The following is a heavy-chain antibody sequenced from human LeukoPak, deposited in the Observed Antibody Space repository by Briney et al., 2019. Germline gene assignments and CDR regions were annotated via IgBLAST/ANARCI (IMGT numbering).Heavy chain of an antibody. Sequence: GGCLRLSCAASGFTFSNDRMHWVRQAPGKGLVWVSHIKSDGSTTDYADSVKGRFTISRDNAKNTLYLEMNSLRADDTAMYYCVRGLGDYWGQGALVTVSS. CDR2: IKSDGSTT. CDR3: VRGLGDY. J-gene: IGHJ4*02. V-gene: IGHV3-74*01. CDR1: GFTFSNDR. D-gene: IGHD3-16*01.